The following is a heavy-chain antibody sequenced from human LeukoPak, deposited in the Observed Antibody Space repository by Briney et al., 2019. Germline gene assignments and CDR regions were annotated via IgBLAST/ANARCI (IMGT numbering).Heavy chain of an antibody. CDR2: INHSGST. V-gene: IGHV4-34*01. CDR3: ARQGVTMVRGVIVY. Sequence: PSETLSLTCAVYGGSFSGYYWSWIRQPPGKGLEWIGEINHSGSTNYNPSLKSRVTISVDTSKNQFSLKLSSVTAADTAVYYCARQGVTMVRGVIVYWGQGTLVTVSS. J-gene: IGHJ4*02. D-gene: IGHD3-10*01. CDR1: GGSFSGYY.